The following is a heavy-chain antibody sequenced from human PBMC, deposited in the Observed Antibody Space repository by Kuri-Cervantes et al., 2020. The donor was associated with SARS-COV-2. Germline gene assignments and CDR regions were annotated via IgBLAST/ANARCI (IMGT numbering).Heavy chain of an antibody. D-gene: IGHD3-22*01. CDR3: ARYTRAMIVVVTGARAFDI. J-gene: IGHJ3*02. Sequence: GSLRLSCTVSGGSVSSGSYYWSWIRQPPGKGLEWIGHIYYSGSTNYNPSLKSRVTISVDTSKNQFSLKLSSVTAADTAVYYCARYTRAMIVVVTGARAFDIWGQGTMVTVSS. V-gene: IGHV4-61*01. CDR2: IYYSGST. CDR1: GGSVSSGSYY.